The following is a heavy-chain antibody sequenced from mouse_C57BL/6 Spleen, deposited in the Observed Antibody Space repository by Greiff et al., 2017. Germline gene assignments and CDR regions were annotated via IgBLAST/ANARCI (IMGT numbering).Heavy chain of an antibody. CDR3: AGHDPYYSNYPSWFAY. CDR1: GYTFTEYT. J-gene: IGHJ3*01. V-gene: IGHV1-62-2*01. Sequence: QVQLQQSGAELVKPGASVKLSCKASGYTFTEYTIHWVKQRPGQGLEWIGGFYPGSGSIKYNEQFKDKATLTADKSSSTVYMELSRLTSEDSAVYFCAGHDPYYSNYPSWFAYWGQGTLVTVSA. D-gene: IGHD2-5*01. CDR2: FYPGSGSI.